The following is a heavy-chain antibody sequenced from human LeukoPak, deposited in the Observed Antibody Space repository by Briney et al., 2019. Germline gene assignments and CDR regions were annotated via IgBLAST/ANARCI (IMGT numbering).Heavy chain of an antibody. D-gene: IGHD5-24*01. CDR1: GYTFTIYY. Sequence: WASVKVSCKASGYTFTIYYMHWVREAPGQGLEWMGIINPSGGGTSYAQKCQGRVPMTRDTSTSPVYMELSSLRSEDTAVYYCARELGWLLRTPPILQEAYCGQRTLLTVPS. CDR2: INPSGGGT. V-gene: IGHV1-46*01. J-gene: IGHJ1*01. CDR3: ARELGWLLRTPPILQEAY.